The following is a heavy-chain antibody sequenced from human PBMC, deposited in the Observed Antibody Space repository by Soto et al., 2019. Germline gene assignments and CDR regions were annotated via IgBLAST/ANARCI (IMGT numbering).Heavy chain of an antibody. CDR3: AREEQVGYFDH. CDR1: GGSMIGFF. V-gene: IGHV4-4*07. J-gene: IGHJ4*02. CDR2: IYNSGNT. D-gene: IGHD6-6*01. Sequence: QVQLQESGPGLVKPSDTLSITCSVSGGSMIGFFWSWIRQPAGKGLEWIGRIYNSGNTNYNPSLKSRVFMSLDMSENVFSLKVTSVTAADTAVYFCAREEQVGYFDHWGQGAVVTVSS.